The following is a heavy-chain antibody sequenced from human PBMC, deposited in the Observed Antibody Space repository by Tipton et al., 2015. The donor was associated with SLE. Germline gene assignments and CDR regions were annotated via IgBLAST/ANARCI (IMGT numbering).Heavy chain of an antibody. V-gene: IGHV5-51*03. Sequence: QLVQSGAEVKKPGESLKISCEASGYTFTSYWIVWVRQMPGKGLEWIGTVYHSGSTHYNPSLKSRVTISVDTSKNQFSLKLTSVTAADTAVYYCATFRDMVQGVIGAFNIWGQGTMVTVSS. CDR3: ATFRDMVQGVIGAFNI. CDR1: GYTFTSYW. CDR2: VYHSGST. D-gene: IGHD3-10*01. J-gene: IGHJ3*02.